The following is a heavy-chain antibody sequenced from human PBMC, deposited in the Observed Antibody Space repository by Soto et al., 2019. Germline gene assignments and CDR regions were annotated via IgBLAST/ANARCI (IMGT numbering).Heavy chain of an antibody. CDR3: AREDEWERYSGSYYYYVMDV. CDR1: ERTFSSYA. Sequence: SVRVSCKASERTFSSYAITWVRQATGQGLEWMGGIIPIFGTANYAQKFQGRVTITADESTSTAYMELSSLRSEDTTVYYCAREDEWERYSGSYYYYVMDVWGQGTTVTVSS. J-gene: IGHJ6*01. CDR2: IIPIFGTA. V-gene: IGHV1-69*13. D-gene: IGHD1-26*01.